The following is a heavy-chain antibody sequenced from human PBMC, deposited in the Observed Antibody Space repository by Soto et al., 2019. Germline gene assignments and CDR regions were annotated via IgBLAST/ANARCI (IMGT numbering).Heavy chain of an antibody. CDR3: ARRPDGFDI. D-gene: IGHD6-6*01. CDR1: GVSLSGNY. CDR2: INHGGST. Sequence: QVQLQQWGAGLLKPSETLSLTCAVYGVSLSGNYWSWVRQFPGEGLEWIGQINHGGSTNYNPSLESRVTMSVDTSEKTLSLKLNSVTAADTAVYYCARRPDGFDIWGQGTMVTVSS. V-gene: IGHV4-34*02. J-gene: IGHJ3*02.